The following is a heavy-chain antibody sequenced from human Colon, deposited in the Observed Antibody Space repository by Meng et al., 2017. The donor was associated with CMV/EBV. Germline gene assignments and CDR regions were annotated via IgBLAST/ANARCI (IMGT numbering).Heavy chain of an antibody. CDR1: GFTVSSNY. CDR2: IYSGGST. Sequence: GESLKISCAASGFTVSSNYMSWVRQAPGKGLEWVSVIYSGGSTYYADSVKGRFTISRDNSKNTLYLQMNSLRAEDTAVYYCARVLPSYDSSAYHFGNYCFDPWGQGTLVTVSS. CDR3: ARVLPSYDSSAYHFGNYCFDP. V-gene: IGHV3-53*01. D-gene: IGHD3-22*01. J-gene: IGHJ5*02.